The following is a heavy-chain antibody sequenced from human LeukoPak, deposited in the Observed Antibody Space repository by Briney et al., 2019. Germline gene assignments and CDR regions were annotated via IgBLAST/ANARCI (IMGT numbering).Heavy chain of an antibody. D-gene: IGHD2-15*01. V-gene: IGHV1-2*02. CDR2: VNSNSGGT. CDR3: ARGYCSGGSCYHFDS. CDR1: AYRFSDYY. Sequence: ASVKVSCKASAYRFSDYYMHWVRQAPGQGLEWVGWVNSNSGGTHCAQKFEGRVTMTRDTSISTAYMELSRLKSDDTALYYCARGYCSGGSCYHFDSWGQGTLVTVSS. J-gene: IGHJ4*02.